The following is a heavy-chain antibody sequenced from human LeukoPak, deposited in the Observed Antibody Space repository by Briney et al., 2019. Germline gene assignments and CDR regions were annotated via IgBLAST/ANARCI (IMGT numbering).Heavy chain of an antibody. V-gene: IGHV3-9*01. J-gene: IGHJ3*02. CDR2: ISWNSGSI. CDR3: AKGTQKGPGPSDAFDI. D-gene: IGHD2-2*01. Sequence: PGGSLRLSCAASGFTFDDYAMHWVRQAPGKGLEWVSGISWNSGSIGYADSVKGRFTISRDNAKNSLYLQMNSLRAEDTALYYCAKGTQKGPGPSDAFDIWGQGTMVTVSS. CDR1: GFTFDDYA.